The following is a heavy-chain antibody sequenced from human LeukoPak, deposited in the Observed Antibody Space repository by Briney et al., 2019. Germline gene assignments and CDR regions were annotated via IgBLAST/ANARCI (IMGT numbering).Heavy chain of an antibody. D-gene: IGHD5-12*01. Sequence: PGGSLRLSCAASGFTFSSYGMHWVRQAPGKGLEWVAVISYDGSNKYYADSVKGRSTISRDNSKNTLYLQMNSLRAEDTAVYYCASQREWLTSLDYWGQGTLVTVSS. CDR1: GFTFSSYG. CDR2: ISYDGSNK. CDR3: ASQREWLTSLDY. V-gene: IGHV3-30*03. J-gene: IGHJ4*02.